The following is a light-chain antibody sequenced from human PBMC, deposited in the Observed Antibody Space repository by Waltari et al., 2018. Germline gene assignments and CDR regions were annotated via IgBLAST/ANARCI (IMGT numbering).Light chain of an antibody. J-gene: IGLJ1*01. CDR3: CSFAGYGVYV. Sequence: SALTQPASVSGSPGQSITISCTGSSSDVAGYTLLSWYHHHPGGAPNLVIYEVIKRPSGVSSRFSGSKSGKTASLTISGLQAEDEGDYYCCSFAGYGVYVFGSGTHVAGL. CDR2: EVI. CDR1: SSDVAGYTL. V-gene: IGLV2-23*02.